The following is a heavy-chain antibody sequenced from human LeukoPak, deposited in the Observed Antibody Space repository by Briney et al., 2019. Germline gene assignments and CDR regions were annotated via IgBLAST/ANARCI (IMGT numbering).Heavy chain of an antibody. D-gene: IGHD3-10*01. Sequence: SETLSLTCTVSGGSISSSSYYWGWIRQPPGKGLEWIGSIYYSGSTYYNPSLKSRVTISVDTSKNQFSLKLSSVTAADTAVYYCARDVYKPIEVGSSVAAFDIWGQGTMVTVSS. V-gene: IGHV4-39*02. J-gene: IGHJ3*02. CDR3: ARDVYKPIEVGSSVAAFDI. CDR1: GGSISSSSYY. CDR2: IYYSGST.